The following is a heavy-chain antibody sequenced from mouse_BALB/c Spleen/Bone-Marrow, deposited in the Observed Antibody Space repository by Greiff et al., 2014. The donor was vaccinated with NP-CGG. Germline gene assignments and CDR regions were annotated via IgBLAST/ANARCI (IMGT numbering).Heavy chain of an antibody. Sequence: DVKLVESGGGLVQPGGSRKLSCAASGFTFSSFGMRWVRQAPEKGLEWVAYISSGSSTIYYGDTVMGRFTISRDNPKNTLFLQMTSPRSEDTATYYCVRSGSSSGYFDYWGQGTTLTVSS. CDR3: VRSGSSSGYFDY. V-gene: IGHV5-17*02. J-gene: IGHJ2*01. D-gene: IGHD1-1*01. CDR1: GFTFSSFG. CDR2: ISSGSSTI.